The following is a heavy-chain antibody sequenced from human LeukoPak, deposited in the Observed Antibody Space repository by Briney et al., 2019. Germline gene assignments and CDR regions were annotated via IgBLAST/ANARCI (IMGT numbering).Heavy chain of an antibody. CDR2: ISSSSSYI. V-gene: IGHV3-21*01. CDR1: GFTFSSYS. J-gene: IGHJ6*03. D-gene: IGHD6-19*01. CDR3: ARTSSGWFTRLINYYMDV. Sequence: GGSLRLSCAASGFTFSSYSMNWVRQAPGKGLEWVSSISSSSSYIYYADSVKGRFTISRDNAKNSLYLQMNSLRAEDTAVYYCARTSSGWFTRLINYYMDVWGKGTTVTVSS.